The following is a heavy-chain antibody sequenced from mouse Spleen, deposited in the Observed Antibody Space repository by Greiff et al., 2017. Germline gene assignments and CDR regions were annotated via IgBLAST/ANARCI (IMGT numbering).Heavy chain of an antibody. CDR2: ISSGGSYT. CDR3: ARRDYGNYDFDY. CDR1: GFTFSSYA. D-gene: IGHD2-1*01. Sequence: EVKLVESGGGLVKPGGSLKLSCAASGFTFSSYAMSWVRQTPEKRLEWVATISSGGSYTYYPDSVKGRFTISRDNAKNTLYLQMSSLRSEDTAMYYCARRDYGNYDFDYWGQGTTLTVSS. V-gene: IGHV5-9-1*01. J-gene: IGHJ2*01.